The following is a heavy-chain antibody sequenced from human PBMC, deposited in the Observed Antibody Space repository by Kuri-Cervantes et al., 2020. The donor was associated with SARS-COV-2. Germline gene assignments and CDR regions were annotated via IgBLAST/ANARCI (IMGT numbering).Heavy chain of an antibody. CDR1: GFTFSSYA. V-gene: IGHV3-23*01. J-gene: IGHJ4*02. CDR2: ISGSGGST. D-gene: IGHD6-19*01. Sequence: GESLKISCAASGFTFSSYAMSWVRQAPGKGLEWVSAISGSGGSTYYADSVKGRFTISRDNSKNTLYLQMNSLRAEDTAVYYCAKTVAGTGIDYWVQGTLVTVSS. CDR3: AKTVAGTGIDY.